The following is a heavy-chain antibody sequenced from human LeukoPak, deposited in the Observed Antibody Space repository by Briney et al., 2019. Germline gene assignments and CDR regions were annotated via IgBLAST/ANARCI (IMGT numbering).Heavy chain of an antibody. CDR2: ISDRGST. Sequence: PSETLSLTCTVSGGSIGSCYWSWIRQSPGKGLEWIGYISDRGSTDSNPSLKSRVTISVDTSKNQFSLRLSSVTAADTAVYYCATTSSISVAGRFDYWGQGTLVTVSS. V-gene: IGHV4-59*01. CDR1: GGSIGSCY. CDR3: ATTSSISVAGRFDY. D-gene: IGHD6-19*01. J-gene: IGHJ4*02.